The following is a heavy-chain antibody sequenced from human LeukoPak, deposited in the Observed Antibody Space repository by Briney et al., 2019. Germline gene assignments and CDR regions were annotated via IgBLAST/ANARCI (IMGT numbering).Heavy chain of an antibody. Sequence: GGSLRLSCAASGFTFSSYWMSWVRQAPGRGLEWVANMNQDGSQKYYVDSVKDRFTISRDNAKNSLYLQMNSLRDEDTAVYYCASESLARCGSDYWGQGTLVTVSS. V-gene: IGHV3-7*01. CDR1: GFTFSSYW. CDR3: ASESLARCGSDY. CDR2: MNQDGSQK. D-gene: IGHD3-10*01. J-gene: IGHJ4*02.